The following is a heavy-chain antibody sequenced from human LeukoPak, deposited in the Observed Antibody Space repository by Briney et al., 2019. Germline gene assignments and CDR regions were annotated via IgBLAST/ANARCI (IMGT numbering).Heavy chain of an antibody. V-gene: IGHV3-74*01. Sequence: GGSLRLSCAASGFIFSSYWMHWVRQAPGKGLVWVSRINGDGSSTTYADSVKGRFTISRDNAENTLYLQLSSLRGEDTAVYYCARPKDSGDSVVAFDSWGQGTLVTVSS. J-gene: IGHJ4*02. CDR3: ARPKDSGDSVVAFDS. D-gene: IGHD4-17*01. CDR1: GFIFSSYW. CDR2: INGDGSST.